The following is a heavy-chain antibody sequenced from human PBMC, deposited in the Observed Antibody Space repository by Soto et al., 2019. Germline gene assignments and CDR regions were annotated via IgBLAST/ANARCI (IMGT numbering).Heavy chain of an antibody. CDR3: ARGRADSAGSSFGRRLDV. D-gene: IGHD3-10*01. CDR2: TSVTGAM. V-gene: IGHV4-61*01. J-gene: IGHJ6*02. Sequence: QVQLQESGPGLVKPSETLSLLCFVSGEAVGSGQSYWNWIRQAPGKGLEWIGQTSVTGAMKYSASLKSRVTMSVDTSKSPTSRTLASVPAADSATYFWARGRADSAGSSFGRRLDVWGQGTTVTVAS. CDR1: GEAVGSGQSY.